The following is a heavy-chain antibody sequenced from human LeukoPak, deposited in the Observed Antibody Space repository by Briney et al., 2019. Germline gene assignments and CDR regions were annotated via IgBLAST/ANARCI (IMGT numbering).Heavy chain of an antibody. V-gene: IGHV4-31*11. CDR1: GDSISSGGYW. Sequence: SETLSLTCAVSGDSISSGGYWWSWIRQHPGKGPEWIGYISYGGKADYNPSLKSRVAISVDTSKNQFSLKLSSVTAADTAVYYCARGRPSYYYDSSGYYYVPPVEYNWFDPWGQGTLVTVSS. CDR2: ISYGGKA. D-gene: IGHD3-22*01. CDR3: ARGRPSYYYDSSGYYYVPPVEYNWFDP. J-gene: IGHJ5*02.